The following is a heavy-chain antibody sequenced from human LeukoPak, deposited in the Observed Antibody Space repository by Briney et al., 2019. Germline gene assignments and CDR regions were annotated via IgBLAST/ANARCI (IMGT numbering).Heavy chain of an antibody. CDR3: TSWGDTTAEYFQR. CDR1: GFTFNRCW. Sequence: GGSLRLSCVVSGFTFNRCWMNWVRQAPGKGLEWVAHINPDGRDTYYVDSVKGRFTISRDNAQNSMYLQMDGLRVEDTAVYYCTSWGDTTAEYFQRWGQGTLVTVSS. CDR2: INPDGRDT. D-gene: IGHD2-21*02. J-gene: IGHJ1*01. V-gene: IGHV3-7*01.